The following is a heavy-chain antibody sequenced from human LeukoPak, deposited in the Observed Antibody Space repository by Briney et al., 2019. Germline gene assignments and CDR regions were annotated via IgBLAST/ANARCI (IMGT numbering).Heavy chain of an antibody. V-gene: IGHV4-34*01. Sequence: SETLSLTCPVFGASFTDYFWGWIRHSPGGGLEWLGEINDYTGDTKYTLSLNSRVSISLEKSKNQLSLELRSVTDADTAVYYCARGRIAKIVVVHSFSYGMDVWGQGTTVTVSS. D-gene: IGHD3-22*01. CDR1: GASFTDYF. CDR3: ARGRIAKIVVVHSFSYGMDV. J-gene: IGHJ6*02. CDR2: INDYTGDT.